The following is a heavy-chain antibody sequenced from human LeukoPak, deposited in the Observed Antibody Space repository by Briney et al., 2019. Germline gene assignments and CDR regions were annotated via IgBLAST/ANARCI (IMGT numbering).Heavy chain of an antibody. CDR3: TECQDNRHLFNWLDP. V-gene: IGHV3-23*01. Sequence: GSLRISCEASGFTFGNFAMGWVRQAPGKGLEWGSFISETGGSTYYSDSVKGRITISRDNSKKTMSLQMTSLRAEDTAVYYCTECQDNRHLFNWLDPWGQGTLVTVSS. J-gene: IGHJ5*02. D-gene: IGHD1-14*01. CDR2: ISETGGST. CDR1: GFTFGNFA.